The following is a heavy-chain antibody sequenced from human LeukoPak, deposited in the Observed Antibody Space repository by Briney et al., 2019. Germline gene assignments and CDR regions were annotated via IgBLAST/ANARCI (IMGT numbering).Heavy chain of an antibody. V-gene: IGHV3-23*01. Sequence: GGSLRLSCAASGFTFSSYAMNWVRQVPGKGLEWVSAISGSGGSTYYADSVKGRFTISRDNSKNTLYLQMNGLRAEDTAVYYCAKDAVVVVAASFLGAFDIWGQGTMVTVSS. J-gene: IGHJ3*02. CDR3: AKDAVVVVAASFLGAFDI. CDR2: ISGSGGST. CDR1: GFTFSSYA. D-gene: IGHD2-15*01.